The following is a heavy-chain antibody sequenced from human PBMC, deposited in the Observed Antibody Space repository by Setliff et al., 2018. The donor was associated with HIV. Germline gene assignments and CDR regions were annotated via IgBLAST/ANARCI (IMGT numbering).Heavy chain of an antibody. D-gene: IGHD2-8*02. V-gene: IGHV5-51*01. J-gene: IGHJ4*02. CDR3: ARGRGDIVLLVYTYPPDY. Sequence: GASLKLSCQGSGYTFANFWIGWLRQMPGKALEWMGRIYPDDSDTRYNPSFQGKVTISAYKSISTADLQWSSLKASDTAKYYCARGRGDIVLLVYTYPPDYWGQGKLVTVSS. CDR1: GYTFANFW. CDR2: IYPDDSDT.